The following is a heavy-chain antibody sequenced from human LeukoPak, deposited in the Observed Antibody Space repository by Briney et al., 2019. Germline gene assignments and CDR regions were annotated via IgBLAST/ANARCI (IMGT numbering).Heavy chain of an antibody. J-gene: IGHJ3*02. Sequence: GGSLRLSCAASGFIFSSYGMHWVRQAPGKGLEWVAVVWDDGNNKYYADSVKGRFTISRDNSKNTLYLQMNSLRAEDTAVYYCTRDPTPGTFDIWSQGTMVTVSS. V-gene: IGHV3-33*01. CDR1: GFIFSSYG. CDR2: VWDDGNNK. CDR3: TRDPTPGTFDI.